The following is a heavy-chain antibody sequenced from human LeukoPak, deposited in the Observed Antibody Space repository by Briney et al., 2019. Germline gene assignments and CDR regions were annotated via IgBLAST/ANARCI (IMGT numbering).Heavy chain of an antibody. CDR1: GFTFSSSA. D-gene: IGHD1-26*01. CDR3: ARDLSERYSTDY. CDR2: ISYDESNK. V-gene: IGHV3-30*03. J-gene: IGHJ4*02. Sequence: GGSLRLSCAASGFTFSSSAMHWVRQAPGKGLEWVAVISYDESNKYYADSVKGRFTISRDNSKNTLYLQMNSLRAEDTAVYYCARDLSERYSTDYWGQGTLVTVSS.